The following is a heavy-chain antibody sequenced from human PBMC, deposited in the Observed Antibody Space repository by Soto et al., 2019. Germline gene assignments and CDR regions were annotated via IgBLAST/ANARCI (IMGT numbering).Heavy chain of an antibody. D-gene: IGHD3-10*01. CDR3: ARGIWSPWP. CDR2: VNHRGST. J-gene: IGHJ5*02. Sequence: SETLSLTCAFYGGSFSDYHWTWFLQPPGKGLEWIGEVNHRGSTTYNASLKSRVTISLDTSKNQFYLKLTSVTAADTDVYYCARGIWSPWPWGQGTLVTVS. CDR1: GGSFSDYH. V-gene: IGHV4-34*01.